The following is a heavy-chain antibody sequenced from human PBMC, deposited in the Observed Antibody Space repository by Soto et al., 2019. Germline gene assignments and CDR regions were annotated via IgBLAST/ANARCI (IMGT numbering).Heavy chain of an antibody. Sequence: PSETLSLTCTVSGGSISSSSYYWGWIRQPPGKGLEWIGSIYYSGSTYYNPSLKSRVTISVDTSKNQFSLKLSSVTAADTAVYYCARHVNDVVVITFDYWGQGTLVTVSS. CDR3: ARHVNDVVVITFDY. V-gene: IGHV4-39*01. CDR1: GGSISSSSYY. CDR2: IYYSGST. J-gene: IGHJ4*02. D-gene: IGHD3-22*01.